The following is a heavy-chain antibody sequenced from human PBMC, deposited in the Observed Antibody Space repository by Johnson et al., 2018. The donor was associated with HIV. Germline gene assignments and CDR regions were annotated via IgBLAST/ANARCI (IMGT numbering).Heavy chain of an antibody. CDR2: IYSGGST. CDR1: GFTLSSYW. CDR3: ARDYGDYAHDAFDI. J-gene: IGHJ3*02. Sequence: VQLVESGGGLVQPGGSLRLSCAASGFTLSSYWMHWVRQAPGKGLEWVSVIYSGGSTHYADSVKGRFTISRDNSKNTLYLQMNSLRAEDTAVYYCARDYGDYAHDAFDIWGQGTMVTVSS. D-gene: IGHD4-17*01. V-gene: IGHV3-66*01.